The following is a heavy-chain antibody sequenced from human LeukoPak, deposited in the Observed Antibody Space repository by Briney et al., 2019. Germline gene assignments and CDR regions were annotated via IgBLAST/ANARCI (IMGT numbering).Heavy chain of an antibody. D-gene: IGHD3-10*01. Sequence: GGSLRLSCAASGFTFSSYSMNWVRQAPGKGLEWVSSISSSSSCIYYADSVKGRFTISRDNAKNSLYLQMNSLRAEDTAVYYCARDISYYYGSGSYLGYWGQGTLVTVSS. CDR3: ARDISYYYGSGSYLGY. J-gene: IGHJ4*02. CDR2: ISSSSSCI. CDR1: GFTFSSYS. V-gene: IGHV3-21*01.